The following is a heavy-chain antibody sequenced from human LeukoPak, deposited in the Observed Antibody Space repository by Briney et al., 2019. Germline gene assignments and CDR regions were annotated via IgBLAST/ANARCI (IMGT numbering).Heavy chain of an antibody. CDR3: ARDSSIAALIFQH. CDR1: GFTFSSYG. V-gene: IGHV3-30*02. CDR2: IRYDGSNK. Sequence: GGSLRLSCAASGFTFSSYGMHWVRQAPGKGLEWVAFIRYDGSNKYYADSVKGRFTISRDNSKNTLYLQMNSLRAEDTAVYYCARDSSIAALIFQHWGQGTLVTVSS. J-gene: IGHJ1*01. D-gene: IGHD6-6*01.